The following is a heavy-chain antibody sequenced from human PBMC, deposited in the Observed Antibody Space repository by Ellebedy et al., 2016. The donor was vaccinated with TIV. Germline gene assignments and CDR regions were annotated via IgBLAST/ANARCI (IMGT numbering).Heavy chain of an antibody. CDR1: GGTFSSYA. D-gene: IGHD3-10*01. CDR3: ARAITMVRGVIMGRDNWFDP. J-gene: IGHJ5*02. V-gene: IGHV1-2*02. CDR2: INPNSGGT. Sequence: ASVKVSXXASGGTFSSYAISWVRQAPGQGLEWMGWINPNSGGTNYAQKFQGRVTMTRDTSISTAYMELRSLRSDDTAVYYCARAITMVRGVIMGRDNWFDPWGQGTLVTVSS.